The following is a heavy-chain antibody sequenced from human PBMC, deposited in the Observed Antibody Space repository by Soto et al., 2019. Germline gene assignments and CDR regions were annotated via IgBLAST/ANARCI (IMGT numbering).Heavy chain of an antibody. CDR1: GYTFTSYA. J-gene: IGHJ4*02. V-gene: IGHV1-18*01. CDR3: ARDAPPEDY. CDR2: ISAYNGNT. Sequence: QVQLVQSGAEVKKPGASVKVSCKASGYTFTSYAISWVRQAPGQGLEWMGWISAYNGNTNYAQKLQGRVTMTTATATRTAYMELRRLRSDDTAVYYCARDAPPEDYWGQGTLVTVSS.